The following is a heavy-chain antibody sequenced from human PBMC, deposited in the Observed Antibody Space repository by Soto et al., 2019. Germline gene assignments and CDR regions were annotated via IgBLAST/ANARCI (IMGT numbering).Heavy chain of an antibody. CDR2: IFYSGST. Sequence: PSETLSLTCAVSGGSISSGGYYWSWIRQPPGKGLEWIGYIFYSGSTNYNPSLKSRLTISVDTSKNQFSLKLSSVTAADTAVYYCARDRGAVAGQYFDYWGQGTLVTVSS. D-gene: IGHD6-19*01. CDR3: ARDRGAVAGQYFDY. V-gene: IGHV4-61*08. J-gene: IGHJ4*02. CDR1: GGSISSGGYY.